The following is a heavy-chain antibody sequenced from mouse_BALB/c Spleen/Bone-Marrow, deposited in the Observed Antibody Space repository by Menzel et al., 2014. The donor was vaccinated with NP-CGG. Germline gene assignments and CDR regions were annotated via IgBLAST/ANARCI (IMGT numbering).Heavy chain of an antibody. CDR3: ARLNYYGNLFV. CDR1: GFDFGRYW. CDR2: INPDSSTI. Sequence: EVQRVESGGGLVQPGGSLKLSCAASGFDFGRYWMSWVRQAPGKGLDWIGEINPDSSTINYTPSLKDKFIVSRDNAKNTLYLQMSKVRSEDTALYYCARLNYYGNLFVWGAGTTVTVSS. V-gene: IGHV4-1*02. J-gene: IGHJ1*01. D-gene: IGHD1-1*01.